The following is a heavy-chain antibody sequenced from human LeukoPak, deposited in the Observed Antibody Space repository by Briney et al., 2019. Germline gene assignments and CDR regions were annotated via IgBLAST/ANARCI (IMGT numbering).Heavy chain of an antibody. D-gene: IGHD1-26*01. CDR1: GYSTSSGYY. CDR3: ARPPYVSGSYYGAFDI. Sequence: SETLSLTCAVSGYSTSSGYYWGWIRQPPGKGLEWIGSIYHSGSTYYNPSLKSRVTISVDTSKNQFSLKLSSVTAADTAVYYCARPPYVSGSYYGAFDIWGQGTMVTVSS. J-gene: IGHJ3*02. CDR2: IYHSGST. V-gene: IGHV4-38-2*01.